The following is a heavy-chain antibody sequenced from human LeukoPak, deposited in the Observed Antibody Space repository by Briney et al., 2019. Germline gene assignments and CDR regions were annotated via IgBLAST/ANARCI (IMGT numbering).Heavy chain of an antibody. CDR3: ARFGYVAAVDL. CDR2: INPAGTET. D-gene: IGHD2-15*01. Sequence: GGSLRLACAASGFSLSAYWMTWVRQAPGTGLEWVANINPAGTETYYVDPVKGRFTISRDNAKNLLYLQMNSLRAEDTAVYYCARFGYVAAVDLWGQGTLVTVSS. CDR1: GFSLSAYW. J-gene: IGHJ4*02. V-gene: IGHV3-7*01.